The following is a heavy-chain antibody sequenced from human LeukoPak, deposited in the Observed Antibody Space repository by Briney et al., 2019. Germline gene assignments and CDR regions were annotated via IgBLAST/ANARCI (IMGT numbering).Heavy chain of an antibody. CDR2: INPNNGGT. D-gene: IGHD4-17*01. Sequence: ASVKVSCKASGYTFTGYYMHWVRQAPGLGLEWMGWINPNNGGTNYAQKFQGRVTMTRDTSISTAYMELSRLRSDDTAVYYCARDFPLVGLDYGGNVGVFDYWGQGTLVTVSS. CDR3: ARDFPLVGLDYGGNVGVFDY. CDR1: GYTFTGYY. J-gene: IGHJ4*02. V-gene: IGHV1-2*02.